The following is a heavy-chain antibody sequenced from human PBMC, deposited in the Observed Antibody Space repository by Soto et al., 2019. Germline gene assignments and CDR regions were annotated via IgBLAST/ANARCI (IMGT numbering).Heavy chain of an antibody. CDR1: GGTFSSYA. Sequence: ASVKVSCKASGGTFSSYALSWVRQAPGQGLEWMGGIIPIFGTANYAQKFQGRVTITADESTSTAYMELSSLRSEDTAVYYCARQYDFWRGYPPRRYAFDIWSQGTMVTVSS. CDR3: ARQYDFWRGYPPRRYAFDI. D-gene: IGHD3-3*01. V-gene: IGHV1-69*13. J-gene: IGHJ3*02. CDR2: IIPIFGTA.